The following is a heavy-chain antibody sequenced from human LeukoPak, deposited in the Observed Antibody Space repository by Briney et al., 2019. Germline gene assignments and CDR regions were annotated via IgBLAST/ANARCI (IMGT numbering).Heavy chain of an antibody. CDR2: IIPIFGTA. V-gene: IGHV1-69*05. CDR3: ARVYGDYLNWFDP. D-gene: IGHD4-17*01. J-gene: IGHJ5*02. CDR1: GGTFSSYA. Sequence: GASVKVSCKASGGTFSSYAISWVRQAPGQGLEWMGRIIPIFGTANYAQKFQGRVTITTDESTSTAYMELSSLRSEDTAVYYCARVYGDYLNWFDPWGQGTLVTVSS.